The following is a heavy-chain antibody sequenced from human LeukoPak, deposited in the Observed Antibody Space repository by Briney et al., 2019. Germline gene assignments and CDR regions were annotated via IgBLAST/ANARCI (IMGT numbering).Heavy chain of an antibody. V-gene: IGHV4-59*01. CDR3: ARVFDSGSQAYFYYMDV. CDR2: IYYSGST. Sequence: TPSETLSLTCTVSGGPISRYYWSWIRQPPGKGLEWIGYIYYSGSTNYNPSLKSRVTISVDTSKNQFSLKVSSVTAADTAVYYCARVFDSGSQAYFYYMDVWGKGTTVTISS. CDR1: GGPISRYY. D-gene: IGHD3-10*01. J-gene: IGHJ6*03.